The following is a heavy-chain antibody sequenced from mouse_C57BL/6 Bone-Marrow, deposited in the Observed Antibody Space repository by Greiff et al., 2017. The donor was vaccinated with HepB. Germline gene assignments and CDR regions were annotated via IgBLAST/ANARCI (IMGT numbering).Heavy chain of an antibody. J-gene: IGHJ3*01. Sequence: EVQGVESGGGLVQPKGSLKLSCAASGFSFNTYAMNWVRQAPGKGLEWVARIRSKSNNYATYYADSVKDRFTISRDDSESMLYLQMNNLKTEDTAMYYCVRPSYTLVEGFAYWGQGTLVTVSA. D-gene: IGHD2-10*02. CDR1: GFSFNTYA. V-gene: IGHV10-1*01. CDR2: IRSKSNNYAT. CDR3: VRPSYTLVEGFAY.